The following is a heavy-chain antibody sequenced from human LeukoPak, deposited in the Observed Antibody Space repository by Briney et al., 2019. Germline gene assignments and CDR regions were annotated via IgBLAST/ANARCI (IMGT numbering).Heavy chain of an antibody. Sequence: GESLKISCQASGYTFTTYWIGWVRQMPGKGLECMGIIYPDDSDTTYSPSFQGQVTISADKSFSTAYLQWSSLKAADTAIYYCARLGGDTYYFGSASYPNWYFDLWGRGTLVTVSS. CDR3: ARLGGDTYYFGSASYPNWYFDL. CDR2: IYPDDSDT. D-gene: IGHD3-10*01. CDR1: GYTFTTYW. J-gene: IGHJ2*01. V-gene: IGHV5-51*01.